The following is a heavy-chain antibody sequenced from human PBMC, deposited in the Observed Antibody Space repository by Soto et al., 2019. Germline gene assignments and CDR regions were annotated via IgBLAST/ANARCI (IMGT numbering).Heavy chain of an antibody. Sequence: GGSLRLSCAASGFTFSSYWMHWVRQAPGKGLVWVSLIYNDGSSRNYADSVKGRFTISRDNSKSTLYLQMSSLRAEDTAVYYCARAFCTNGVCYYFFDYWGHGTLVTVSS. CDR3: ARAFCTNGVCYYFFDY. CDR1: GFTFSSYW. D-gene: IGHD2-8*01. J-gene: IGHJ4*01. V-gene: IGHV3-74*01. CDR2: IYNDGSSR.